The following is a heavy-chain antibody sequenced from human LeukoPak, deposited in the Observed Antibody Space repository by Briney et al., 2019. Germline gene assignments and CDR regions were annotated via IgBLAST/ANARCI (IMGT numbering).Heavy chain of an antibody. Sequence: KPSETLSLTCTVSGGSISSYYWSWIRQPPGKGLEWIGYIYHSGSTYYNPSLKSRVTISVDRSKNQFSLKLSSVTAADTAVYYCARVSRCGGDCYYFDYWGQGTLVTVSS. V-gene: IGHV4-59*12. CDR2: IYHSGST. CDR3: ARVSRCGGDCYYFDY. D-gene: IGHD2-21*01. J-gene: IGHJ4*02. CDR1: GGSISSYY.